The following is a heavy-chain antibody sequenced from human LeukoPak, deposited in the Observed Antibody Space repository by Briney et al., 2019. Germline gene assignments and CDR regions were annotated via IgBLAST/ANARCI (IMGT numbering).Heavy chain of an antibody. CDR3: AREMSSSFNWFDP. CDR2: IYYSGST. J-gene: IGHJ5*02. D-gene: IGHD6-13*01. V-gene: IGHV4-59*01. CDR1: GGSISSYY. Sequence: SETLSLTCTASGGSISSYYWSWIRQPPGKGLEWIGYIYYSGSTNYNPSLKSRVTISVDTSKNQFSLKLSSVTAADTAVYYCAREMSSSFNWFDPWGQGTLVTVSS.